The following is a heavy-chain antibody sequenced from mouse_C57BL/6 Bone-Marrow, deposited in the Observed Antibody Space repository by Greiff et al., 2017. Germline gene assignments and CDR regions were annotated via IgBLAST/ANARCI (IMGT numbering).Heavy chain of an antibody. Sequence: QVQLQQPGAELVMPGASVKLSCKASGYTFTSYWMHWVTQRPGQGLEWIGEIDPSDSYTNYNQKFKGKSTLTVDTSSSTAYMQLSSLASEDSAVYYCVRLSERGGQGTTLTVSS. V-gene: IGHV1-69*01. CDR2: IDPSDSYT. CDR1: GYTFTSYW. J-gene: IGHJ2*01. CDR3: VRLSER. D-gene: IGHD3-2*02.